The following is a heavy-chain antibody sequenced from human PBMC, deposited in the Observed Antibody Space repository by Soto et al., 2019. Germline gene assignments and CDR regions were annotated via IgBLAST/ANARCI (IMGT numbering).Heavy chain of an antibody. CDR3: ARWRNDCSTTSCYHFDY. J-gene: IGHJ4*02. CDR1: DFSISSGHY. Sequence: ETLSLTCAVSDFSISSGHYWCWIRQPPGKGLEWIGSIYHSGTTYNNPSLKSRVTMSADKSKNQFSLKLSSVTAADTAVYYCARWRNDCSTTSCYHFDYWGQGTLVTVSS. V-gene: IGHV4-38-2*01. CDR2: IYHSGTT. D-gene: IGHD2-2*01.